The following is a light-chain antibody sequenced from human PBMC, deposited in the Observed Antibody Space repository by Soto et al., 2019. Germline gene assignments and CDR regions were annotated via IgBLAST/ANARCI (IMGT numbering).Light chain of an antibody. CDR2: GAS. J-gene: IGKJ1*01. CDR1: QSVSNNY. CDR3: QQYGSSGT. V-gene: IGKV3-20*01. Sequence: EIGCPQSPLSLPRSRRGKASLSCRASQSVSNNYLAWYQQKPGQAPRLLIYGASNRATGIPDRFSGSGSGTDFTLTISRLETEDFAVYYCQQYGSSGTFGQGTKVDIK.